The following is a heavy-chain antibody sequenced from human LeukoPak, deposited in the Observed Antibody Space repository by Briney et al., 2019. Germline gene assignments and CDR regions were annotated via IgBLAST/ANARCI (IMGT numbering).Heavy chain of an antibody. Sequence: ASVKVSCKASGGTFSSYAISWVRQAPGQGLEWMGRIIPILGMANYAQKFQGRVTITADKSTSTAYMELSSLRSEDTAVYYCARDSAYYYDSSGYSHWGQGTLVTVSS. V-gene: IGHV1-69*04. J-gene: IGHJ4*02. CDR2: IIPILGMA. CDR1: GGTFSSYA. D-gene: IGHD3-22*01. CDR3: ARDSAYYYDSSGYSH.